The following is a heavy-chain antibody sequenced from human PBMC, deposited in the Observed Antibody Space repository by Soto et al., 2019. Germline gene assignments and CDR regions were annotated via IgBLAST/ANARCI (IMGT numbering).Heavy chain of an antibody. CDR2: IYYRGST. CDR3: ARRSGYRISDYFDY. Sequence: PSETLSLTCTVSGGPISNCYRSWIPHPPGKGLEWIGYIYYRGSTNYHPSLQSRVTISVDTSKNQFSLKLRYVTAADTAVYFCARRSGYRISDYFDYWGQGTRVT. V-gene: IGHV4-59*08. CDR1: GGPISNCY. J-gene: IGHJ4*02. D-gene: IGHD3-16*02.